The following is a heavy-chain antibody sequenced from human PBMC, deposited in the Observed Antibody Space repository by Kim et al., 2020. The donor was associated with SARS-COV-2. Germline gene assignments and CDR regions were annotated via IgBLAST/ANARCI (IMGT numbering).Heavy chain of an antibody. Sequence: SETLSLTCTFYGGSHSPYYWSWIRQPPGKGLEWIGYMHYSGRANYSPSLKSRVAISVDTSKNHFSLNLTSVTAADTAKYFCARFQHGSGSYLDPFDIWGQGTLVPVSS. CDR1: GGSHSPYY. D-gene: IGHD3-10*01. CDR2: MHYSGRA. V-gene: IGHV4-59*01. CDR3: ARFQHGSGSYLDPFDI. J-gene: IGHJ3*02.